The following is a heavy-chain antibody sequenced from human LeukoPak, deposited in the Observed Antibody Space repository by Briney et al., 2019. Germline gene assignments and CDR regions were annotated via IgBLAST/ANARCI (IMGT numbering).Heavy chain of an antibody. CDR2: INPRGTST. V-gene: IGHV1-46*01. CDR3: ARVAMIGYYYYMDV. CDR1: GYSFTSHY. D-gene: IGHD3-22*01. Sequence: GASVKVSCKASGYSFTSHYMHWVRQAPGQGLEWMGLINPRGTSTIYAEKFQGRVTMTRDMSTSTVYMELSSLRSEDTAVYYCARVAMIGYYYYMDVWGKGTTVTVSS. J-gene: IGHJ6*03.